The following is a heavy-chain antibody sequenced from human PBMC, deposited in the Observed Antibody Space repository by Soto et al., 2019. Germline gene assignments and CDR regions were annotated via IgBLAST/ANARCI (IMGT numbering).Heavy chain of an antibody. CDR2: ISAYNGNT. J-gene: IGHJ5*02. D-gene: IGHD3-9*01. CDR1: GYTFTSYG. CDR3: ARDFSLLRYFYWLPPPPWSYCFIP. V-gene: IGHV1-18*01. Sequence: ASVKVSCKASGYTFTSYGISWVRQAPGEGLERMGWISAYNGNTKYAQKLQGRVTMTTDTSTSTALWEHTSLIAVGTAVDYCARDFSLLRYFYWLPPPPWSYCFIPWSHLTLVTVAS.